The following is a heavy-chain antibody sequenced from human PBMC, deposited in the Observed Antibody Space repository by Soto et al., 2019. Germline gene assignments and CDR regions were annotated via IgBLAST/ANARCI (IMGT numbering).Heavy chain of an antibody. Sequence: PGGSLRLSCAASGFTFSSYSMNWVRQAPGKGLEWVSSISSSSSYIYYADSVKGRFTISRDNAKNSLYLQMNSLRAEDTAVYYCSRVEYSSSSCFDDWGQGTLVNVSS. J-gene: IGHJ4*02. CDR2: ISSSSSYI. D-gene: IGHD6-6*01. V-gene: IGHV3-21*01. CDR1: GFTFSSYS. CDR3: SRVEYSSSSCFDD.